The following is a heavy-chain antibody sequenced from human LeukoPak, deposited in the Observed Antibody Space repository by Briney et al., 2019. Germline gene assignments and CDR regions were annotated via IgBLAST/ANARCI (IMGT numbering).Heavy chain of an antibody. CDR1: GFPFSSYG. J-gene: IGHJ4*02. V-gene: IGHV3-23*01. CDR3: AKQSHDYGGYMDF. Sequence: GGSLRLSCAASGFPFSSYGMNWVRQAPGKGLEWVSTIRNSGSTTSYADSVKGRFTISRDNSKNTLYLQMNSLRADDTALYYCAKQSHDYGGYMDFWGQGTLVTVSS. CDR2: IRNSGSTT. D-gene: IGHD4-17*01.